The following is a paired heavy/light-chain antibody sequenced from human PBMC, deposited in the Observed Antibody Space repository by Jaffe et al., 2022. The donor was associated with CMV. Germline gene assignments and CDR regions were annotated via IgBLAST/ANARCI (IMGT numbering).Heavy chain of an antibody. CDR1: GFTFSIHS. V-gene: IGHV3-23*04. Sequence: EVRLVESGGGFVQPGGSLRLSCAASGFTFSIHSMTWVRQAPGKGLEGVSSITALVGGPTTYYADSVRGRFTISRDNSRNTLYLQMDALRADDTAVYYCAKSRVGWERLPFAFEIWGQGTMVTVSS. CDR2: ITALVGGPTT. CDR3: AKSRVGWERLPFAFEI. J-gene: IGHJ3*02. D-gene: IGHD1-26*01.
Light chain of an antibody. CDR2: LGS. J-gene: IGKJ4*01. Sequence: DIVLTQSPLSLPVTPGEPASISCRSSQSLLHSNGYNYLDWYLQKPGQSPQLLIYLGSTRASGVPDRFSGSGSGTDFTLKISRVEAEDVGVYYCMQALQTALTFGGGTKVEIK. CDR1: QSLLHSNGYNY. CDR3: MQALQTALT. V-gene: IGKV2-28*01.